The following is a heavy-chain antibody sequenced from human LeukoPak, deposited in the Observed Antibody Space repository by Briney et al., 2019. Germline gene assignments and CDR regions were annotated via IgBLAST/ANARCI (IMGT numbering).Heavy chain of an antibody. J-gene: IGHJ4*02. CDR2: ISGSGGST. CDR1: GFTFSSYA. V-gene: IGHV3-23*01. Sequence: PGGSLRLSCAASGFTFSSYAMSWVRQAPGKGLEWVSAISGSGGSTYYADSVKGRFTISRDNSKNTLYLQMNSLRGEDTAVYYCAISQGSYYDTSGYLGGDYWGQGTLVTVSS. D-gene: IGHD3-22*01. CDR3: AISQGSYYDTSGYLGGDY.